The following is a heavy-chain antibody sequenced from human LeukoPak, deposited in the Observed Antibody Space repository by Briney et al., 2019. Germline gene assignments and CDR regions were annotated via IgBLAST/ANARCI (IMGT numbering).Heavy chain of an antibody. J-gene: IGHJ4*02. D-gene: IGHD3-10*01. CDR1: GGSISSSNW. CDR3: ARNHLSPYYGSGSYFDY. CDR2: IYHSGST. Sequence: SETLSLTCSVSGGSISSSNWWSWVRQPPGKGLEWIGEIYHSGSTNYNPSLKSRVTISVDKSKNQFSLKLSSVTAADTAVYYCARNHLSPYYGSGSYFDYWGQGTLVTVSS. V-gene: IGHV4-4*02.